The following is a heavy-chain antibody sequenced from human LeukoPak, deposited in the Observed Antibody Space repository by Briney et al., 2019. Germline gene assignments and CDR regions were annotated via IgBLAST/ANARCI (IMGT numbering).Heavy chain of an antibody. CDR3: ARHPTGERVYFDY. CDR1: GGSFSGYY. J-gene: IGHJ4*02. V-gene: IGHV4-34*01. D-gene: IGHD7-27*01. Sequence: PSETLSLTCAVYGGSFSGYYWSWIRQPPGKGLEWIGSIYYSGSTYYNPSLKSRVTISVDTSKNQFSLKLSSVTAADTAVYYCARHPTGERVYFDYWGQGTLVTVSS. CDR2: IYYSGST.